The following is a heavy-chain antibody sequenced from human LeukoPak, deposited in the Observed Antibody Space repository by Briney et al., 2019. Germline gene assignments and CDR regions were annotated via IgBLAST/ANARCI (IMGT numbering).Heavy chain of an antibody. CDR2: ISWNSNNI. CDR1: GFTFDDYA. V-gene: IGHV3-9*01. Sequence: PGRSLRLSCAASGFTFDDYAMHWVRQAPGKGLEWVSGISWNSNNIGYANSVKGRFTISRDNAKNSLYLQMNSLRAEDTALYYCAKDKGSGFSIGLFDYWGQGTLVTVSS. D-gene: IGHD3-22*01. J-gene: IGHJ4*02. CDR3: AKDKGSGFSIGLFDY.